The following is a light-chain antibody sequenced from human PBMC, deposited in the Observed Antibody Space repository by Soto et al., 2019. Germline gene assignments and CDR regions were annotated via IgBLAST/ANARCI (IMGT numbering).Light chain of an antibody. CDR1: ESVTSN. V-gene: IGKV3-15*01. Sequence: IVMTQSPDTLSVSPGERATLSCRASESVTSNLAWYQQKPGQAPRLLIYGASTRATGIPARFSGSGSGTEFTLTISSLQSEDFAFYYCQQYDNWPPWTFGQGTKVDI. CDR3: QQYDNWPPWT. J-gene: IGKJ1*01. CDR2: GAS.